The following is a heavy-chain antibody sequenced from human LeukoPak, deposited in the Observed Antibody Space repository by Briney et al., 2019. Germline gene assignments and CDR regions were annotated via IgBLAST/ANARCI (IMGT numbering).Heavy chain of an antibody. D-gene: IGHD6-13*01. J-gene: IGHJ4*02. CDR3: ARGMEAAAGPRHLDY. CDR1: GGSFSGYY. Sequence: SETLSLTCAVYGGSFSGYYWSWIRQPPGKGLEWIGEINHSGSTNYDPSFKSRVTISVDTSKNQFSLKLSSVTAADTAVYYCARGMEAAAGPRHLDYWGQGTLVTVSS. V-gene: IGHV4-34*01. CDR2: INHSGST.